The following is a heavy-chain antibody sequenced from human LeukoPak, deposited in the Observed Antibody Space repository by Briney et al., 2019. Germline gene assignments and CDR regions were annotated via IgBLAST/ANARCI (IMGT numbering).Heavy chain of an antibody. J-gene: IGHJ4*02. D-gene: IGHD6-19*01. CDR1: GYTFSSYA. CDR3: ARGRDGSGWYEGVDY. V-gene: IGHV1-69*13. Sequence: SVKVSCKASGYTFSSYAISWVRQAPGQGLEWMGGIIPIFGTANYAQKFQGRVTITADESTSTAYMELSSLRSEDTAVYYCARGRDGSGWYEGVDYWGQGTLVTVSS. CDR2: IIPIFGTA.